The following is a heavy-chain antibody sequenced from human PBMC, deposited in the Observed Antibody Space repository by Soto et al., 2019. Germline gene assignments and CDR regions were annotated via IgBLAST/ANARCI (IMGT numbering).Heavy chain of an antibody. J-gene: IGHJ4*02. CDR2: IYYSGST. CDR1: GGSISSYY. Sequence: PSETLSLTCTVSGGSISSYYWSWIRQPPGKGLEWIGYIYYSGSTNYNPSLKSRVTISVDTSKNQFSLKLSSVTAADTAVYYCARGRFSSDSSGYWGPKKFDYWGQGTLVTVSS. D-gene: IGHD3-22*01. CDR3: ARGRFSSDSSGYWGPKKFDY. V-gene: IGHV4-59*12.